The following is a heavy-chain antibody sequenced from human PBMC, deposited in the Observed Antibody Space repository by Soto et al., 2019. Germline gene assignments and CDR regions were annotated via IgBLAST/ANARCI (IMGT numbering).Heavy chain of an antibody. CDR3: ARHRGPANSSGWTYFQH. J-gene: IGHJ1*01. CDR2: IYYSGST. CDR1: GGSISSSSYY. D-gene: IGHD6-19*01. Sequence: PSETLSLTCTVSGGSISSSSYYWGWIRQPPGKGLEWIGSIYYSGSTYYNPSLKSRVTISVDTSKNQFSLKLSSVTAADTAVYYCARHRGPANSSGWTYFQHWGQGTLVTVSS. V-gene: IGHV4-39*01.